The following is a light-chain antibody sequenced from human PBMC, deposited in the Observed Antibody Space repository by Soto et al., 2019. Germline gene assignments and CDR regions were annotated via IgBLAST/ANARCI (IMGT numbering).Light chain of an antibody. V-gene: IGLV1-40*01. CDR1: SSNIGAGYD. J-gene: IGLJ3*02. Sequence: QSVLTQPPSVSGAPGQRVTISCTGSSSNIGAGYDVHWYQQLPGTAPKLLIYGNNTRPSGVPDRFSGSKSDTSASLAITGLQAEDEADYYCQSYDTRLSGYWVFGGGTKLTVL. CDR2: GNN. CDR3: QSYDTRLSGYWV.